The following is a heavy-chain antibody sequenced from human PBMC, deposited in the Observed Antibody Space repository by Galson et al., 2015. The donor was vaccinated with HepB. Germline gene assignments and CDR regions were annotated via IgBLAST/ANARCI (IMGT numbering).Heavy chain of an antibody. V-gene: IGHV3-73*01. Sequence: SLRLSCATSGFTFSGSAVHWVRQASGKGLEWVGRIRSRTNNYATAYAASVKGRFTISRDDSKNTAYLQMNSLKTEDTAVYYCTRLRYYDSSAYYRVHWFDPWGQGTLVTVSS. D-gene: IGHD3-22*01. CDR1: GFTFSGSA. CDR3: TRLRYYDSSAYYRVHWFDP. CDR2: IRSRTNNYAT. J-gene: IGHJ5*02.